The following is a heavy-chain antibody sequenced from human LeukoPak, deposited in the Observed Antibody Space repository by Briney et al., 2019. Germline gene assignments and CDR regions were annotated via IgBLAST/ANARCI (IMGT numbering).Heavy chain of an antibody. CDR1: GFTFSSYE. Sequence: GGSLRLSCSATGFTFSSYEMNWVRQAPGKGLEWVSYISSSGSTIYYADSVKGQFTISRDNAKNSLYLQMNSLRAEDTAVYYCARVVPWDIWGQGAMVTVSS. V-gene: IGHV3-48*03. CDR2: ISSSGSTI. D-gene: IGHD1-26*01. CDR3: ARVVPWDI. J-gene: IGHJ3*02.